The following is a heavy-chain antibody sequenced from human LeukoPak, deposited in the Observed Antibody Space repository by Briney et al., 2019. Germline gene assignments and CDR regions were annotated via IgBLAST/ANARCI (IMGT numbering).Heavy chain of an antibody. J-gene: IGHJ4*02. D-gene: IGHD3-16*01. CDR3: AKAPGGSEGLFDY. Sequence: PGGSLRLSCAASGFTFSSYGMHWVRQAPGKGLEWVAFIRYDGSNKYYADSVKGRFTISRDNSKNTLYLQMNSLRAEDTAVYYCAKAPGGSEGLFDYWGQGTLVTVSS. V-gene: IGHV3-30*02. CDR2: IRYDGSNK. CDR1: GFTFSSYG.